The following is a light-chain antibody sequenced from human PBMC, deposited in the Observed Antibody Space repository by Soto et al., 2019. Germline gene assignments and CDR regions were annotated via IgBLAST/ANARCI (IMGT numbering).Light chain of an antibody. V-gene: IGKV1-39*01. CDR3: QQSYSFPRT. CDR2: ATP. CDR1: QGISSF. J-gene: IGKJ1*01. Sequence: DIQMTQSPSSLSASVGERVTITCRASQGISSFLNWYQQKPGEAPKLLIYATPSLQSGVPSRFRGSGSGTHFTLAISSLQPEDFATYYCQQSYSFPRTFGQGTKVDIK.